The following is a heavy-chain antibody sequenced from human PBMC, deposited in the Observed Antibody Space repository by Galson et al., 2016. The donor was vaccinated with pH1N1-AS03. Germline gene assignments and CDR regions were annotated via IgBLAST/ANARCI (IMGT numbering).Heavy chain of an antibody. J-gene: IGHJ4*02. D-gene: IGHD3-22*01. V-gene: IGHV3-11*06. CDR1: GFTFSDYY. CDR3: ARSGDYYDSSGYYWGQQYYFDY. CDR2: ISSSSYT. Sequence: SLRLSCAASGFTFSDYYMSWIRQAPGKGLEWISFISSSSYTNYADSVKGRFTISRDNAKNSLFLQMNSLRAEDTAVYYCARSGDYYDSSGYYWGQQYYFDYWGQGTLVTVSS.